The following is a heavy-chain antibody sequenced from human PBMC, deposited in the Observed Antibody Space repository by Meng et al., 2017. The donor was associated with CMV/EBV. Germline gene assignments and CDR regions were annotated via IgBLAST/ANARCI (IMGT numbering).Heavy chain of an antibody. D-gene: IGHD5-24*01. CDR3: AKDRRWLIDY. Sequence: GESLKISCAASGFTFSSYAMSWVRQAPGKGLEWVSAISGSGGSTYYADSVKGRFTIARDNSKNTLYLQMNSLRAEDTAVYYCAKDRRWLIDYWGQGTMVTVSS. CDR1: GFTFSSYA. CDR2: ISGSGGST. V-gene: IGHV3-23*01. J-gene: IGHJ4*02.